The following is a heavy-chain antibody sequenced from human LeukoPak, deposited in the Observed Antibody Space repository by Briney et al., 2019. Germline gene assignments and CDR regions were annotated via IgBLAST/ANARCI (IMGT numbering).Heavy chain of an antibody. D-gene: IGHD3/OR15-3a*01. CDR2: IYTSGST. CDR3: ARHRDYYFDY. Sequence: SETLSLTCTVSGGSISSGSYYWSWIRQPAGKGLEWIGRIYTSGSTNYNPSLKSRVTISVDTSKNQFSLKLSSVTAADTAVYYCARHRDYYFDYWGQGTLVTVSS. CDR1: GGSISSGSYY. V-gene: IGHV4-61*02. J-gene: IGHJ4*02.